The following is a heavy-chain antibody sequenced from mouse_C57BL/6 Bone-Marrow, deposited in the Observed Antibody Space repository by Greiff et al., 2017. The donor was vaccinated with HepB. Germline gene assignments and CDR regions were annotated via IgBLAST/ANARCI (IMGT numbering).Heavy chain of an antibody. CDR3: ARNYDGAY. D-gene: IGHD2-4*01. CDR1: GYTFTDYY. CDR2: INPNNGGT. J-gene: IGHJ2*01. Sequence: EVQLQQSGPELVKPGASVKISCKASGYTFTDYYMNWVKQSHGKSLEWIGDINPNNGGTSYNQKFKGKATLTVDKSSSTAYMELRSLTSEDSAVYYGARNYDGAYWGQGTTLTVSS. V-gene: IGHV1-26*01.